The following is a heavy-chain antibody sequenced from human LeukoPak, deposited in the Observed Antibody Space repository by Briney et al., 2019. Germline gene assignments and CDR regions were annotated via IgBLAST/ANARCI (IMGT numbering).Heavy chain of an antibody. Sequence: SETLSLTCTVSGGSISSGSYYWSWIRQPAGKGLEWIGRIYTSGSTNYNPSLKSRVTISVDTSKNQFSLKLSSVTAADTAVYYCASSKNWNPTFFDYWGQGTLVTVSS. V-gene: IGHV4-61*02. J-gene: IGHJ4*02. D-gene: IGHD1-1*01. CDR2: IYTSGST. CDR1: GGSISSGSYY. CDR3: ASSKNWNPTFFDY.